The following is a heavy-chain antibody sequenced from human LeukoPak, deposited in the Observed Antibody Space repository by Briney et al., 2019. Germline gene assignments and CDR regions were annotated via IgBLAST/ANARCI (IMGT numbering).Heavy chain of an antibody. V-gene: IGHV3-30*18. CDR1: GCTFSSYG. J-gene: IGHJ3*02. Sequence: PGRSLGLSCAASGCTFSSYGMHWVRQAPGKGLEWVAVISYDGSNKYYADSVTGRFTISRDNSKNTLYLQMNSLRAEDTAVYYCAKGIGDVVVVAATEDAFDIWGQGTMVTVSS. CDR2: ISYDGSNK. CDR3: AKGIGDVVVVAATEDAFDI. D-gene: IGHD2-15*01.